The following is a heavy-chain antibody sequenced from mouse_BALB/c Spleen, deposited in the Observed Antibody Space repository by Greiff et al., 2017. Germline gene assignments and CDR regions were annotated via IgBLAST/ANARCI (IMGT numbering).Heavy chain of an antibody. CDR2: ISSGGSYT. J-gene: IGHJ1*01. CDR1: GFTFSSYA. Sequence: EVKLMESGGGLVKPGGSLKLSCAASGFTFSSYAMSWVRQTPEKRLEWVATISSGGSYTYYLDSVKGRFTISRDNAKNTLYLQMSSLRSEDTAMYYCARRYYGYDEWYFDVWGAGTTVTVSS. CDR3: ARRYYGYDEWYFDV. D-gene: IGHD2-2*01. V-gene: IGHV5-9-3*01.